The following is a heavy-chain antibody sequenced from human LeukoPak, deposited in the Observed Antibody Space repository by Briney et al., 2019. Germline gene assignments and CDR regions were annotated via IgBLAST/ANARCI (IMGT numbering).Heavy chain of an antibody. CDR2: ISSSSSYT. D-gene: IGHD3-9*01. CDR1: GFTFGDYY. V-gene: IGHV3-11*06. Sequence: GGSLRLSCAASGFTFGDYYMSWIRQAPGKGLEWVSYISSSSSYTNYADSVKGRFTISRDNAKNSLYLQMNSLRAEDTAVYYCARAPAPPHVLRYFDWLLPTFDYWGQGTLVTVSS. J-gene: IGHJ4*02. CDR3: ARAPAPPHVLRYFDWLLPTFDY.